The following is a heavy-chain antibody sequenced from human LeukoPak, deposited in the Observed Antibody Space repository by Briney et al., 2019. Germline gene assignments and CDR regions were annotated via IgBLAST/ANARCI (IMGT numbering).Heavy chain of an antibody. CDR1: GFTFSSYA. Sequence: GGSLRLSCAAPGFTFSSYAMSWVRQAPGKGLEWVSGIGGSGGSTYHADSVKGRFTISRDNSKNTLYLQMTSLRAEDTAVYYCAKELYSYGSGCYGYWGQGTLVTVVS. V-gene: IGHV3-23*01. J-gene: IGHJ4*02. CDR3: AKELYSYGSGCYGY. D-gene: IGHD3-10*01. CDR2: IGGSGGST.